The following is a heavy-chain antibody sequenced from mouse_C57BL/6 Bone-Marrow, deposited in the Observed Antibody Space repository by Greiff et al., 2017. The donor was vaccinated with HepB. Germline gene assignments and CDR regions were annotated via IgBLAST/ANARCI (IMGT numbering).Heavy chain of an antibody. J-gene: IGHJ2*01. D-gene: IGHD2-4*01. CDR1: GFSLTSYG. V-gene: IGHV2-4*01. Sequence: QVQLKESGPGLVQPSQSLSITCTVSGFSLTSYGVHWVRQPPGKGLEWLGVIWSGGSTDYNAAFISRLSNSKDNSKSQVFFKMNSLQADDTAIYYCAKNGYGDYDGYYFDYWGQGTTLTVSS. CDR3: AKNGYGDYDGYYFDY. CDR2: IWSGGST.